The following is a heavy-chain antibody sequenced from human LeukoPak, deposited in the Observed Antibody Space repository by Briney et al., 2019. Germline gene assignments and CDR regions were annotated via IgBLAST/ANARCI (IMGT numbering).Heavy chain of an antibody. CDR3: ARVIAAAGSV. D-gene: IGHD6-13*01. CDR2: INHSGST. V-gene: IGHV4-34*01. J-gene: IGHJ4*02. Sequence: PSETLSLTCAVYGGSFSGYYWSWIRQPPGKGLEWIGEINHSGSTNYNLSLKSRVTISVDTSKNQFSLKLSSVTAADTAVHYCARVIAAAGSVWGQGTLVTVSS. CDR1: GGSFSGYY.